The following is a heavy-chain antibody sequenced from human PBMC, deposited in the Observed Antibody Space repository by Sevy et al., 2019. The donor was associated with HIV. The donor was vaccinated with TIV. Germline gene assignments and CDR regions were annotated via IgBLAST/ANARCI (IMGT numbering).Heavy chain of an antibody. Sequence: TLSLTCTVSGGSISSGNYYWTWIRQHPEKGLEWIGYIFDSGISYYHPSLKTRVSISGDTSKNQVSLRLTSVTAADTAIYYCARDRGGNSAFDIWGQGTMVTVSS. CDR2: IFDSGIS. CDR1: GGSISSGNYY. D-gene: IGHD2-21*02. V-gene: IGHV4-31*03. J-gene: IGHJ3*02. CDR3: ARDRGGNSAFDI.